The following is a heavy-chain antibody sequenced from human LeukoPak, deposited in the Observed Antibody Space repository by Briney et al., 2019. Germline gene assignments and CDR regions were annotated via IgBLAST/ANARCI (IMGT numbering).Heavy chain of an antibody. CDR1: GFTFSTYS. V-gene: IGHV3-48*01. Sequence: GGSLRLSCAASGFTFSTYSMNWVRQAPGKGLEWVSYISGRSESKSYADSVKGRFTISRDNSKNTLYLQMNSLRAEDTAVYYCARSPYYYDSSGYRVGHAEYFQHWGQGTLVTVSS. CDR2: ISGRSESK. D-gene: IGHD3-22*01. J-gene: IGHJ1*01. CDR3: ARSPYYYDSSGYRVGHAEYFQH.